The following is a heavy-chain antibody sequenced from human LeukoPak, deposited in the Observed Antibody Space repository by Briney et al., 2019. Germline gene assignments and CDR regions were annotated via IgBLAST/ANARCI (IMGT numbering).Heavy chain of an antibody. V-gene: IGHV3-43*01. CDR3: ANEKTLTFDY. Sequence: GGSLRLSCAASGFTFDDYTMHWIRQAPGKGLEWLSLITRDAGSTFYADSVKGRFTTSRDNSKNSLYLQMNNLRTEDTALYYCANEKTLTFDYWGRGTLVTVSS. CDR2: ITRDAGST. D-gene: IGHD3-9*01. J-gene: IGHJ4*02. CDR1: GFTFDDYT.